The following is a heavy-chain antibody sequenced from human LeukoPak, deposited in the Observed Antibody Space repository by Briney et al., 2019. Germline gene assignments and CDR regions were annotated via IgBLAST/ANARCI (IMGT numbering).Heavy chain of an antibody. Sequence: ASVKVSCKASGYTFTSYGISWVRQAPGQGLEWMGWISAYNGNTNYAQKLQGRVTMTTDTSTSTAYMELRSLRSDDTAVYYCARDQVPHIVVVTATLDYWGQGTLVTVSS. V-gene: IGHV1-18*01. CDR3: ARDQVPHIVVVTATLDY. CDR1: GYTFTSYG. CDR2: ISAYNGNT. D-gene: IGHD2-21*02. J-gene: IGHJ4*02.